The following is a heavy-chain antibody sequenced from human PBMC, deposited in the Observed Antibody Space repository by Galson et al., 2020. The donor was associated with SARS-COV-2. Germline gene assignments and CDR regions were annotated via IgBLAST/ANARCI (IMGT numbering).Heavy chain of an antibody. CDR3: ARGPVVRGVIPYFDY. V-gene: IGHV4-31*03. CDR2: IYYSGST. D-gene: IGHD3-10*01. J-gene: IGHJ4*02. Sequence: SETLSLTCTVSGGSISSGGYYWSWIRQHPGTGMEWIGYIYYSGSTYYNPSLKSRVTISVDTSKNQFSLKLSSVTAADTAVYYCARGPVVRGVIPYFDYWGQGTLVTGSA. CDR1: GGSISSGGYY.